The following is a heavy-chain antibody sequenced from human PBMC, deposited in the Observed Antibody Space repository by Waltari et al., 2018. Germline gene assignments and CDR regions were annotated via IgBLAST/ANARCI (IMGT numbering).Heavy chain of an antibody. CDR3: ARDLPRYCSGGSCYYYYMDV. J-gene: IGHJ6*03. V-gene: IGHV1-18*01. CDR2: ISAYNGNT. D-gene: IGHD2-15*01. Sequence: QVQLVQSGAEVKKPGASVKVSCKASGYTFTSYGISWVRQAPGQGLEWMGWISAYNGNTNYAQKLQGRVTMTTDTSTSTAYMELRSLRSDDTAVYYCARDLPRYCSGGSCYYYYMDVWGKGTTVTVSS. CDR1: GYTFTSYG.